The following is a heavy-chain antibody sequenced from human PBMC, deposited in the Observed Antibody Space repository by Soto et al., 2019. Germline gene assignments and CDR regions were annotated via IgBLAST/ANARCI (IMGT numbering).Heavy chain of an antibody. V-gene: IGHV1-69*13. CDR2: IIPIFGTA. CDR3: AYETTDIVLVPAAMPY. Sequence: SVKVSCKASGGTFSSYAISWVRQAPGQGLEWMGGIIPIFGTANYAQKFQGRVTITADESTSTAYMELSSLRSEDTAVYYCAYETTDIVLVPAAMPYWGQGTLVTVSS. CDR1: GGTFSSYA. J-gene: IGHJ4*02. D-gene: IGHD2-2*01.